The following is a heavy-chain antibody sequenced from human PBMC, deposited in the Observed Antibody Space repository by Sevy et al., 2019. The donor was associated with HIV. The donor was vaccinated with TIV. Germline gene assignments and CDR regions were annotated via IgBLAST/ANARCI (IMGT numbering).Heavy chain of an antibody. J-gene: IGHJ4*02. D-gene: IGHD5-12*01. CDR1: GGSISSGDYY. CDR2: IYYSGST. V-gene: IGHV4-30-4*01. Sequence: SETLSLTCTVSGGSISSGDYYWSWIRQPPGKGLEWIGYIYYSGSTYYNPSLKSRVTISVDTSKNQFSLKLSSVTAADTAVYYCPSRRLGGYDWGDFDYWGQGTLVTVSS. CDR3: PSRRLGGYDWGDFDY.